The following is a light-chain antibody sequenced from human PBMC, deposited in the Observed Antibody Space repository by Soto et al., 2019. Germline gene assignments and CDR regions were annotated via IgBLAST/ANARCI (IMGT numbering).Light chain of an antibody. Sequence: EVVLTQSPGTLSLSPGERATLSCRASQNVGTFLTWYQQKPGQAPRLLIYDAFTRATGIPARFSGTGSGTDFTLTISSLEPEDFAVYYCQQRSDWPPLTFGGGNKVEIK. V-gene: IGKV3-11*01. J-gene: IGKJ4*01. CDR3: QQRSDWPPLT. CDR1: QNVGTF. CDR2: DAF.